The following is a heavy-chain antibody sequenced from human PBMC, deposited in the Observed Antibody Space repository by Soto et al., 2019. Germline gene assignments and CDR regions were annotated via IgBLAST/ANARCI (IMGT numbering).Heavy chain of an antibody. CDR1: GFTFSSYA. J-gene: IGHJ4*02. D-gene: IGHD1-26*01. Sequence: GGSLSLSCAASGFTFSSYAMHWVRQAPGKGLEWVAVISYDGSNKYYADSVKGRFTISRDNSKNTLYLQMNSLRAEDTAVYYCARWDGSYDYWGQGTLVTVSS. CDR3: ARWDGSYDY. V-gene: IGHV3-30-3*01. CDR2: ISYDGSNK.